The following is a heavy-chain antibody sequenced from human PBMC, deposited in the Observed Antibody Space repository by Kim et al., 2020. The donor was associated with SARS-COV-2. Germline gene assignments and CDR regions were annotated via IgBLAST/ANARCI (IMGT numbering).Heavy chain of an antibody. J-gene: IGHJ3*02. CDR2: ISYDGSNK. Sequence: GGSLRLSCAASGFTFSSYAMHWVRQAPGKGLEWVAVISYDGSNKYYADSVKGRFTISRDNSKNTLYLQMNSLRAEDTAVYYCARAAFVYCGAGTCDAFDIWGQGTMVTVSS. V-gene: IGHV3-30-3*01. D-gene: IGHD2-21*01. CDR3: ARAAFVYCGAGTCDAFDI. CDR1: GFTFSSYA.